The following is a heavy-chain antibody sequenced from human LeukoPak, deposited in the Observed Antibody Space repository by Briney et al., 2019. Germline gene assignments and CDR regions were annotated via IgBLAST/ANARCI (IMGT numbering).Heavy chain of an antibody. CDR2: IYSGGNT. CDR1: GFTVSSSY. CDR3: VRDIYCSGGSCIHN. Sequence: GGSLRLSCAASGFTVSSSYMSWVRQAPGKGLEWVSVIYSGGNTYHADSVKGRFTISRDNSKNMLYLQVNSLRVEDTAVYYCVRDIYCSGGSCIHNWGQGTLVTVSS. D-gene: IGHD2-15*01. V-gene: IGHV3-66*01. J-gene: IGHJ4*02.